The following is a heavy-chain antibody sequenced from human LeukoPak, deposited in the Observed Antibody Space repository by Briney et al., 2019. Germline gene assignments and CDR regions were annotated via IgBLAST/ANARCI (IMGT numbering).Heavy chain of an antibody. J-gene: IGHJ3*02. CDR1: GFTFSSYA. V-gene: IGHV3-23*01. CDR2: ISGSGGST. D-gene: IGHD3-16*01. Sequence: GGSLRLSCAASGFTFSSYAMSWVRQAPGKGLEWVSAISGSGGSTYYADSVKGRFTISRDNSKNTLYLQMNSLRAEDTAIYYCWGRAGPSYDAFDILGQGTMVTVS. CDR3: WGRAGPSYDAFDI.